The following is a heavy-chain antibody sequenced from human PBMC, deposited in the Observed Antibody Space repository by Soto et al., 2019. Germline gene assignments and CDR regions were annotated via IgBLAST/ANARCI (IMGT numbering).Heavy chain of an antibody. CDR2: THYSGSA. CDR3: ARTANWLDP. Sequence: QLLLQESGPGLVKASETLSLTCTVSGGSISSGSYHWGWIRQAPGKGLEWIGNTHYSGSAYYNPSLKSRVTISVDTSNGQVSLRLSSVTAADTAIYYCARTANWLDPWGQGTLVTVSS. V-gene: IGHV4-39*01. J-gene: IGHJ5*02. CDR1: GGSISSGSYH.